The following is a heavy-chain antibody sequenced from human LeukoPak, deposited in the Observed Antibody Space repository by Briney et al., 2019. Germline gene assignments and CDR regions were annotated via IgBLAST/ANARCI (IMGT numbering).Heavy chain of an antibody. D-gene: IGHD1-26*01. CDR2: INHSGST. CDR3: ARQATQDDYYYYYMDV. V-gene: IGHV4-34*08. Sequence: ETLSLTCAASGFTFSGYYMNWVRQPPGKGLEWIAEINHSGSTNYHSSLKSRVPISVATSKNQLSLKLRSVTAADTAVYYCARQATQDDYYYYYMDVWGKGTTVTVSS. J-gene: IGHJ6*03. CDR1: GFTFSGYY.